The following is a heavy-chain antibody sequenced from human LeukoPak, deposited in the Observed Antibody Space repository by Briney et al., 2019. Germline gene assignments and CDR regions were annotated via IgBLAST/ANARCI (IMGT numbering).Heavy chain of an antibody. V-gene: IGHV1-2*02. CDR1: GYTFTGYY. Sequence: ASVKVSCKASGYTFTGYYIHWVRQAPGQGLEWMGWINPNRCDTNYAQKFQGRFTMTGDTSISTAYMERSRLRSDDTAVCFCSRDRGYSYGNYFDYWGQGTLVTVSS. CDR2: INPNRCDT. J-gene: IGHJ4*02. CDR3: SRDRGYSYGNYFDY. D-gene: IGHD5-18*01.